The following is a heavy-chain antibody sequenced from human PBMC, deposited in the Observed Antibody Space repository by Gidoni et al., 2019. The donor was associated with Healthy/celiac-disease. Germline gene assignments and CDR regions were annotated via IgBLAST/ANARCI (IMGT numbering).Heavy chain of an antibody. V-gene: IGHV3-74*01. Sequence: EVQLVESGGGLVQPGGSLRLSCAASGFPFSSYWRHWVRQAPGQGLVWVSRINGDGSSTSYADSGKGRFTISRDNSKNTLYLQMNSLRAEDTAVYYCARLRDSSSWYFYYYGMDVWGQGTTVTVSS. D-gene: IGHD6-13*01. CDR1: GFPFSSYW. CDR3: ARLRDSSSWYFYYYGMDV. J-gene: IGHJ6*02. CDR2: INGDGSST.